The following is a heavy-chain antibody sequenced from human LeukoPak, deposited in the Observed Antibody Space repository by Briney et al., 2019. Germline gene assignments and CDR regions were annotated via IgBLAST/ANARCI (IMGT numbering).Heavy chain of an antibody. J-gene: IGHJ6*03. CDR1: GYTFTSYD. Sequence: GASVKVSCKASGYTFTSYDINWVRQATGQGLEWMGWMNPNSGNTGYAQKFQGRVTMTRNTSISTAYMELSSLRSEDTAVYYCARTAPEKGKLLWFGELLSTRYYYYYMDVWGKGTPVTISS. CDR3: ARTAPEKGKLLWFGELLSTRYYYYYMDV. D-gene: IGHD3-10*01. V-gene: IGHV1-8*01. CDR2: MNPNSGNT.